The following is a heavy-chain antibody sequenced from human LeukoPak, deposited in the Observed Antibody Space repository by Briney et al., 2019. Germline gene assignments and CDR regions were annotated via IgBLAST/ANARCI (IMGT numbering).Heavy chain of an antibody. CDR2: IGTAGDT. CDR3: ARAGGAGNYYYHGMDV. Sequence: PGGSLRLSCAASGFTFSSYDMHWVRQATGKGLEWVSAIGTAGDTYYPGSVKGRFTISRENAKNSLYLQMNSLRAGDTAVYYCARAGGAGNYYYHGMDVWGQGTTVTVSS. J-gene: IGHJ6*02. V-gene: IGHV3-13*01. D-gene: IGHD6-19*01. CDR1: GFTFSSYD.